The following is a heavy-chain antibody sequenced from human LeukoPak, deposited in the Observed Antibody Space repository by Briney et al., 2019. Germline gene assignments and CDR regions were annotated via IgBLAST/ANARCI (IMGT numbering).Heavy chain of an antibody. CDR3: ARDPWFEPARLAYYFDY. V-gene: IGHV3-33*08. J-gene: IGHJ4*02. Sequence: PGRSLRLSCAASGFTFSTYDMHWVRQAPGKGLEWVTAIWFNGNNKDYSDSVKGRFTISRDNSKNTLYLQMHSLRAEDTAMYYCARDPWFEPARLAYYFDYWGQGTLVTVSS. D-gene: IGHD6-6*01. CDR1: GFTFSTYD. CDR2: IWFNGNNK.